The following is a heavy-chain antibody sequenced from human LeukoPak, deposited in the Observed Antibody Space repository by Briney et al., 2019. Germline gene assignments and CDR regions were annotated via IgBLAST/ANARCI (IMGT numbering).Heavy chain of an antibody. J-gene: IGHJ4*02. V-gene: IGHV4-39*07. D-gene: IGHD3-22*01. CDR1: GFTFSNYG. CDR3: ARGVYTMIVVPEPLDY. CDR2: IYYSGST. Sequence: PGGSLRLSCAASGFTFSNYGMSWVRQPPGKGLEWIGSIYYSGSTYYNPSLKSRVTISVDTSKNQFSLKLSSVTAADTAVYYCARGVYTMIVVPEPLDYWGQGTLVTVSS.